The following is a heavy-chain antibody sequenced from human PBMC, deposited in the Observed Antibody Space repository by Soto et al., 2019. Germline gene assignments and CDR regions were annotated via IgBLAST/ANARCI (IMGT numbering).Heavy chain of an antibody. CDR3: ARRGVRFVEWLTAFDI. CDR1: GGSISSGDSY. J-gene: IGHJ3*02. V-gene: IGHV4-30-4*01. Sequence: QVQLQESGPGLVKPSQTLSLTCTVSGGSISSGDSYWCWIRQPPGKGLEWIGYIYYSGSTYYNPSLKSRVTISLDTSKTLFTAKLSSVTAADTAVYYGARRGVRFVEWLTAFDIWGQGTMVTVSS. CDR2: IYYSGST. D-gene: IGHD3-3*01.